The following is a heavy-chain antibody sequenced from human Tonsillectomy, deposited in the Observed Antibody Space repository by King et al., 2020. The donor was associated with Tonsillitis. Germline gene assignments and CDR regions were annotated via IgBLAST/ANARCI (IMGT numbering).Heavy chain of an antibody. V-gene: IGHV3-33*01. Sequence: VQLVESGGGVVQPGRSLRLSCAASGFTFSTYGMHWVRQAPGKGLEWVAVIWYDGRNKYYADSVKGRFTISRDNSKNTVYLQMNSLRAEDTALYYCAGGFKYCRGGSCSPGEGPFYGMDVWGPGTTVTVSS. CDR3: AGGFKYCRGGSCSPGEGPFYGMDV. CDR2: IWYDGRNK. CDR1: GFTFSTYG. J-gene: IGHJ6*02. D-gene: IGHD2-15*01.